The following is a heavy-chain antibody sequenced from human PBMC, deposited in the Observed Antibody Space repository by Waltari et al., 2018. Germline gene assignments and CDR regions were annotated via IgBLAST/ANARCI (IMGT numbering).Heavy chain of an antibody. V-gene: IGHV3-48*02. Sequence: ELQLVESGGCLVQPGGSVRLSCAPSGFPFRSYTMFWVPPAPGKGRDWISTITSSRTTLFYADSVKGRFTISRDNAKNSVFLQMSSLRDEDTAVYYCARSHVWSGDPGGDYWGQGTLVTVSS. D-gene: IGHD3-3*02. CDR2: ITSSRTTL. CDR1: GFPFRSYT. CDR3: ARSHVWSGDPGGDY. J-gene: IGHJ4*02.